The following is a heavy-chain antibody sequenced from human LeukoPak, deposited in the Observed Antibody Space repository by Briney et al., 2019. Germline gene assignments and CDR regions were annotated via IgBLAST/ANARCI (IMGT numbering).Heavy chain of an antibody. CDR1: GFTFDDYG. CDR3: AKDRPYCSSTSCSKNDAFDI. D-gene: IGHD2-2*01. Sequence: GSLRLSCAASGFTFDDYGMHWVRQAPGKGLEWVAFIRYDGSNKYYADSVKGRFTISRDNSKNTLYLQMNSLRAEDTAVYYCAKDRPYCSSTSCSKNDAFDIWGQGTMVTVSS. CDR2: IRYDGSNK. J-gene: IGHJ3*02. V-gene: IGHV3-30*02.